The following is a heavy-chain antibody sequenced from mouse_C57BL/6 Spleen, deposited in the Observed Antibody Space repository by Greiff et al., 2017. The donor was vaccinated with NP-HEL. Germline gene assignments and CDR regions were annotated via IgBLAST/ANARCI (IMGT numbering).Heavy chain of an antibody. Sequence: QVQLKQSGPELVKPGASVKISCKASGYAFSSSWMNWVKQRPGTGLEWIGRIYPGDGDTNYNGKFKGKATLTADKSSSTAYMQLSSLTSEDSAVYFCARRGWLLPSGAMDYWGQGTSVTVSS. V-gene: IGHV1-82*01. CDR1: GYAFSSSW. CDR3: ARRGWLLPSGAMDY. D-gene: IGHD2-3*01. J-gene: IGHJ4*01. CDR2: IYPGDGDT.